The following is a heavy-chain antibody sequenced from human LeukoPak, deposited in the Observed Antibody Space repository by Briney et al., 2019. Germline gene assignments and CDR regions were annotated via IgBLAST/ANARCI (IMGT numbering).Heavy chain of an antibody. CDR1: GFTFNSYA. CDR2: ISYDGSNK. J-gene: IGHJ4*02. CDR3: ARDYGGSWYYFDY. V-gene: IGHV3-30-3*01. D-gene: IGHD2-15*01. Sequence: GGSLRLSCAASGFTFNSYAMHWVRQAPGKGLEWVAVISYDGSNKYYADSVKGRFTISRDNSKNTLYLQMNSLRAEDTAVYYCARDYGGSWYYFDYWGQGTLVTVSS.